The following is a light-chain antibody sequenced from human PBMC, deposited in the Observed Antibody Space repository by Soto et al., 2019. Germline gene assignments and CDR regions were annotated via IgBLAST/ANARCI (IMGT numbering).Light chain of an antibody. Sequence: DIQMTQSPSSLSASVGQRVTITCRASQSISEYLNWYQQKPGKAPKLLIYKASTLKSGVPSRFSGSGSGTEFTLTISSLQPDDFATYYCQHYNSYSEAFGQGTKVELK. CDR2: KAS. V-gene: IGKV1-5*03. CDR3: QHYNSYSEA. J-gene: IGKJ1*01. CDR1: QSISEY.